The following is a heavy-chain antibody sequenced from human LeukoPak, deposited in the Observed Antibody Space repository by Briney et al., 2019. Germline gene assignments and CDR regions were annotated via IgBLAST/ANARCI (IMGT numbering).Heavy chain of an antibody. CDR1: GGSISSSSYY. CDR2: IYYSGST. CDR3: ARGSSWSPIFDYYGMDV. V-gene: IGHV4-39*07. Sequence: SETLSLTCTVSGGSISSSSYYWGWIRQPPGKGLEWIGSIYYSGSTYYNPSLKSRVTISVDTSKNQFSLKLSSVTAADTAVYYCARGSSWSPIFDYYGMDVWGQGTTVTVSS. D-gene: IGHD6-13*01. J-gene: IGHJ6*02.